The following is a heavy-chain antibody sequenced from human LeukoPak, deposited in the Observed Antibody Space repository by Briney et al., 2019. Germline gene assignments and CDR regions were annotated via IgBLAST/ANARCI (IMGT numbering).Heavy chain of an antibody. V-gene: IGHV3-74*01. CDR3: AKGGATVIDY. CDR1: GLTFSNYW. Sequence: GGSLRLSCAASGLTFSNYWMHWVRQAPGKGLVWVSRINSDGSSTTSADSVKGRFTISRDNAKNTLYLQMNSLRAEDTAVYNCAKGGATVIDYWGQGTLVTVSS. D-gene: IGHD4-17*01. CDR2: INSDGSST. J-gene: IGHJ4*02.